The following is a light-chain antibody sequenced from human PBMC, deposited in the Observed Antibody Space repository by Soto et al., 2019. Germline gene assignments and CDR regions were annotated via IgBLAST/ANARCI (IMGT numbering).Light chain of an antibody. V-gene: IGKV3-20*01. CDR2: GTS. J-gene: IGKJ2*01. CDR3: QHYGSSPYT. CDR1: QIIANN. Sequence: EIVMMQSPATLSVSPGERATLSCRASQIIANNLAWYQQKPGQAPRLLIYGTSSRATGTPDRFSGSGSGTDFTLTITRLEPEDFAVYFCQHYGSSPYTFGQGTKGDIK.